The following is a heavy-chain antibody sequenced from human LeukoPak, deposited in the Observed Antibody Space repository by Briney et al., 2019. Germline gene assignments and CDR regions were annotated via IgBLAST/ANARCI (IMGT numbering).Heavy chain of an antibody. Sequence: GGSLRLSCAASGFTFDDYAMHWVRQAPGKGLEWVSLISWDGGSTYYADSLKGRFTISRDNSKNSLYLQINSLRAEDTALYYCAKGPYDSSGYVDYWGQGTLVTVSS. CDR3: AKGPYDSSGYVDY. CDR2: ISWDGGST. D-gene: IGHD3-22*01. V-gene: IGHV3-43D*04. CDR1: GFTFDDYA. J-gene: IGHJ4*02.